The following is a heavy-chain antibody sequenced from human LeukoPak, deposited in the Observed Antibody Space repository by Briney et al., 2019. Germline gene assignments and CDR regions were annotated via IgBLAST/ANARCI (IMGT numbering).Heavy chain of an antibody. CDR2: ISYSGSP. J-gene: IGHJ3*02. V-gene: IGHV4-59*08. CDR3: ARWDYYDNRGSEAFDI. D-gene: IGHD3-22*01. Sequence: SETLSLTCTVSGGSMSSNYWTWIRQPPGKGLEWIGYISYSGSPNYNSSLKSRVTISLDLSKNQFSLKLSSVTAADTAVYYCARWDYYDNRGSEAFDIWGQGTMVTVSS. CDR1: GGSMSSNY.